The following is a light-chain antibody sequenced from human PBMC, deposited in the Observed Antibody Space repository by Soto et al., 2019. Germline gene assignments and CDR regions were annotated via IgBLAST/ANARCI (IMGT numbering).Light chain of an antibody. J-gene: IGLJ1*01. CDR2: EVT. CDR1: SSDVGDYDY. Sequence: QSALTQPPSASGVPGQAVTISCTGTSSDVGDYDYVSWYQQHPGKAPKLVFCEVTKRPSGVPDRVSASKSGNTASLTVSGLRAEDEADYDCSSYAGSNNFVFGSGTKGTVL. CDR3: SSYAGSNNFV. V-gene: IGLV2-8*01.